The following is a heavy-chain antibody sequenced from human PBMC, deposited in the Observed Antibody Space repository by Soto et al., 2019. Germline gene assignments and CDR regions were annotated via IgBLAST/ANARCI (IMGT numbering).Heavy chain of an antibody. J-gene: IGHJ4*02. CDR1: RFTFSTYE. CDR2: ISSSGYTV. D-gene: IGHD2-2*01. Sequence: GGSLRLSCAASRFTFSTYEMNWVRQAPGKGLEWVSYISSSGYTVYYADSVKGRFTISRDKTRNSLYLQMNSLRDEDTALYYCLRYCRTTLCNGVAPKTFDYWRQGTLVTVSS. CDR3: LRYCRTTLCNGVAPKTFDY. V-gene: IGHV3-48*03.